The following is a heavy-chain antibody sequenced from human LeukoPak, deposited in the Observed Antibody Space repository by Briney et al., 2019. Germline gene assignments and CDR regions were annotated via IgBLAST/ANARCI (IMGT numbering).Heavy chain of an antibody. CDR2: IHHSGST. Sequence: PSESLSLTCAVHGESLSGSYWNWIRQPPGKGLEWIGEIHHSGSTSYHPSLKSRLTITLDTSKSQFSLNMSSLTAADTAVYYCTRGILGYDWTDADVRAFHYYDYMDVWGKGTTVTVSS. V-gene: IGHV4-34*01. J-gene: IGHJ6*03. CDR1: GESLSGSY. CDR3: TRGILGYDWTDADVRAFHYYDYMDV. D-gene: IGHD1-20*01.